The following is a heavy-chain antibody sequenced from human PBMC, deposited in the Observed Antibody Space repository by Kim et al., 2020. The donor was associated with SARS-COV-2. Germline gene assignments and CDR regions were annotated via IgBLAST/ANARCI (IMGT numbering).Heavy chain of an antibody. D-gene: IGHD2-15*01. CDR2: IYYSGST. CDR3: ARGRVEGPPGDAFDI. CDR1: GGSISSSSYY. Sequence: SETLSLTCTVSGGSISSSSYYWGWIRQPPGKGLEWIGSIYYSGSTYYNPSLKSRVTISVDTSKNQFSLKLSSVTAADTAVYYCARGRVEGPPGDAFDIWGQGKMVTVSS. J-gene: IGHJ3*02. V-gene: IGHV4-39*01.